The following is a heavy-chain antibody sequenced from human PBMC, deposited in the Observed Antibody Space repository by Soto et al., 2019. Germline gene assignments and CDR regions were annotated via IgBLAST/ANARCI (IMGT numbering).Heavy chain of an antibody. CDR1: GGSISSYY. Sequence: PSETLSLTCTVSGGSISSYYWTWIRQPPGKGLEWIGYIYYSGSTNYNPSLKSRVTISVDTSKNQSSPKLTSVTAADTAVYWCAIVPVKATAYIDNWCLEALVTVSS. CDR3: AIVPVKATAYIDN. V-gene: IGHV4-59*01. J-gene: IGHJ4*02. D-gene: IGHD2-15*01. CDR2: IYYSGST.